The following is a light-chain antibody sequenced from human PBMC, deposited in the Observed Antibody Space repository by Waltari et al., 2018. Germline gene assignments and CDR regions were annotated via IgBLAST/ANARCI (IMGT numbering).Light chain of an antibody. V-gene: IGKV3-20*01. J-gene: IGKJ1*01. Sequence: EYVLTQSPATLSLSPGDRATLSCRVSQSVSSSYLAWYQQNPGQPPRLLIYGGSIRATGIPDRFSGSGSGTDFTLTISRLEPEDFAVYYCHQYGESPRAFGPGTKVEVK. CDR2: GGS. CDR3: HQYGESPRA. CDR1: QSVSSSY.